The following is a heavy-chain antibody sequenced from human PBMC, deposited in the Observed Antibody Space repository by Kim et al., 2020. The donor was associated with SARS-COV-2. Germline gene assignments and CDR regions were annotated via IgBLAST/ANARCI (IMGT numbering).Heavy chain of an antibody. J-gene: IGHJ4*02. CDR2: RGGSG. D-gene: IGHD3-10*01. Sequence: RGGSGYAAAPVKGRITISRDNSKNTLYLQMNSLRAEDTAVYYCAAGPRGYWGQGTLVTVSS. V-gene: IGHV3-23*01. CDR3: AAGPRGY.